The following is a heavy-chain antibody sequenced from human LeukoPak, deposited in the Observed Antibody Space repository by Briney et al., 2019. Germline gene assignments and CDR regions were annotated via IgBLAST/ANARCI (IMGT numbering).Heavy chain of an antibody. D-gene: IGHD3-10*02. V-gene: IGHV3-23*01. CDR3: AKSVVQRVIIPFDP. J-gene: IGHJ5*02. CDR2: IRGSGGTP. Sequence: GGSQRLYCAASGFTSSSYAMSWVSQARGGGLELRQPIRGSGGTPDYADSLKGRFTIARDNSKNTVYLKMNSMDAEDTAIYSCAKSVVQRVIIPFDPWGQGTLVTVSS. CDR1: GFTSSSYA.